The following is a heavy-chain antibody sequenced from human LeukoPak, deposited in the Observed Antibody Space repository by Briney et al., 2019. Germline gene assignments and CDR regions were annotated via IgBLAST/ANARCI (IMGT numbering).Heavy chain of an antibody. Sequence: GGSLRLSCAASGFTFSSYAMSWVRQAPGKGLEWVSAISGSGGSTYYADSVKGRFTISRDNSKNTLYLQMNSLRAEDTAVYYCAKDLTPRGVRGADFDYWGQGTLVTVSS. CDR2: ISGSGGST. D-gene: IGHD3-10*01. CDR1: GFTFSSYA. V-gene: IGHV3-23*01. CDR3: AKDLTPRGVRGADFDY. J-gene: IGHJ4*02.